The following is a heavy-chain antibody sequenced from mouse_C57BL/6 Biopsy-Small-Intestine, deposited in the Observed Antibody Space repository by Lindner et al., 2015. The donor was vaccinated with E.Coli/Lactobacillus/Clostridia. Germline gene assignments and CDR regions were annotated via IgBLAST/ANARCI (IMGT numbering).Heavy chain of an antibody. CDR3: ARGNDGSFDY. CDR2: ISSGSSTI. J-gene: IGHJ2*01. CDR1: GFTFSDYG. Sequence: VQLQESGGGLVRPGGSLKLSRAASGFTFSDYGMHWVRQAPEKGLKWVAYISSGSSTIYYADTVKGRFTISRDNAKNTLFLQMTSLRSEDTAMYYCARGNDGSFDYWGQGTTLTVSS. V-gene: IGHV5-17*01. D-gene: IGHD2-3*01.